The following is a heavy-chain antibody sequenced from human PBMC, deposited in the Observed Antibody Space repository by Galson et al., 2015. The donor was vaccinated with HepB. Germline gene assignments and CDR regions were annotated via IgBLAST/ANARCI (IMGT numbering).Heavy chain of an antibody. CDR2: ISSRNSDI. D-gene: IGHD6-13*01. J-gene: IGHJ4*02. CDR1: GFTFSSYT. Sequence: SLRLSCAASGFTFSSYTMNWVRQAPGKGLEWVSSISSRNSDIYYADSLKGRFTISRDNADNSLHLLMIGLRVEDTAVYYCARFNGTIAALDSWGQGTLVTVSS. CDR3: ARFNGTIAALDS. V-gene: IGHV3-21*01.